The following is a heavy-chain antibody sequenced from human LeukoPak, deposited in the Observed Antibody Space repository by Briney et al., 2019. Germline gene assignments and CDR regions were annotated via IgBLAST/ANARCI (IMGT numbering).Heavy chain of an antibody. Sequence: PSGTLSLSCTVSGDSISTRSYYWGWIRQPPGKGLEWIGSIYYNGITYYNPSLKSRVTISVDTSKNHFSLKLTSVTAADTAVYYCASSSGYSFWFDPWGQGTLVTVSS. CDR3: ASSSGYSFWFDP. J-gene: IGHJ5*02. V-gene: IGHV4-39*02. CDR1: GDSISTRSYY. D-gene: IGHD3-22*01. CDR2: IYYNGIT.